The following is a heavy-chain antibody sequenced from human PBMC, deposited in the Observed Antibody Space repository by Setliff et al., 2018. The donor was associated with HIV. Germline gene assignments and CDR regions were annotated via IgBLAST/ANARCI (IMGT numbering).Heavy chain of an antibody. V-gene: IGHV4-61*09. CDR1: GGSISSGSYY. J-gene: IGHJ5*02. CDR3: ARSPRLRGGHNWFDP. D-gene: IGHD4-17*01. Sequence: SETLSLTCTVSGGSISSGSYYWSWIRQPAGKGLEWIGHIYTSGSTNYNPSLKSRVTISEDTSKHQFSLKLTSGTAADTAVYYCARSPRLRGGHNWFDPWGQGTLVTSPQ. CDR2: IYTSGST.